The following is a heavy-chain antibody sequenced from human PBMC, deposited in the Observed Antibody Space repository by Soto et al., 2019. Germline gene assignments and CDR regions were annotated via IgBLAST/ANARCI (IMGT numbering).Heavy chain of an antibody. CDR1: GFSFTGYY. CDR3: AKDLTRQLAYWLDP. D-gene: IGHD6-6*01. V-gene: IGHV1-2*02. Sequence: ASVKVSCKASGFSFTGYYIHWLRQAPGQGLEWMGWINAHSGGTEYAQKFQGRVTLTRDASIATAYLTLTSLTSDDTALYYCAKDLTRQLAYWLDPWGQGTQVTVSS. J-gene: IGHJ5*02. CDR2: INAHSGGT.